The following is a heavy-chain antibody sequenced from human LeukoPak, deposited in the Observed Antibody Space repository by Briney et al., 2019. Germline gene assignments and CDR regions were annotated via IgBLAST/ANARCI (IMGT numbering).Heavy chain of an antibody. D-gene: IGHD5-24*01. Sequence: GGSLRLSCAASGFTFSSYAMSWVRQAPGKGLEWVANINQDASRKYYAGSVTGRFSVSRDNAQNSLHLQMDSLRAEDTAVYYCVREGPNLFEYWGQGTLVTVSS. V-gene: IGHV3-7*03. J-gene: IGHJ4*02. CDR1: GFTFSSYA. CDR3: VREGPNLFEY. CDR2: INQDASRK.